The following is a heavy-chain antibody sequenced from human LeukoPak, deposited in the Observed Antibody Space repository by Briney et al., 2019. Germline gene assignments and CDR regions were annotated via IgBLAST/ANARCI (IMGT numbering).Heavy chain of an antibody. V-gene: IGHV6-1*01. J-gene: IGHJ4*02. CDR3: ARGSGWSYYFDY. CDR2: TYYRSKWYN. CDR1: GDSVSSSSAA. Sequence: SQTLSLTCAISGDSVSSSSAAWNWIRQCPSRGLEWLGRTYYRSKWYNDYAVSVKSRITINPDTSKNQFSLQLNSVTPEDTAVYYCARGSGWSYYFDYWGQGTLVTVSS. D-gene: IGHD6-19*01.